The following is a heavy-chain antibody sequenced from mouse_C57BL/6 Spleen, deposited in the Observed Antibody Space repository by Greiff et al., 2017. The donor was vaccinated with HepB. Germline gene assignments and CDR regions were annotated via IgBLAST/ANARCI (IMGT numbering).Heavy chain of an antibody. Sequence: DVQLQESGGGLVQPGGSLSLSCAASGFTFTDYYMSWVRQPPGKALEWLGFIRNKANGYTTEYSASVKGRFTISRDNSQSILYLQMNALRAEDSATYYCARYTTYYYGSSYVDYWGQGTTLTVSS. CDR3: ARYTTYYYGSSYVDY. V-gene: IGHV7-3*01. J-gene: IGHJ2*01. CDR1: GFTFTDYY. D-gene: IGHD1-1*01. CDR2: IRNKANGYTT.